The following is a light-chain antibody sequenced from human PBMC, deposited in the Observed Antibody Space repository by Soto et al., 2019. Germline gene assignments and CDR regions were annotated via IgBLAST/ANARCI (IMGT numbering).Light chain of an antibody. CDR3: QQYYRPWT. CDR1: QSVLYSHNNKNY. V-gene: IGKV4-1*01. Sequence: DIVMTQSPDSLAVSLGERATINCKSSQSVLYSHNNKNYLAWYQQKPGQPPKLLIYWTSTRESGVPDRFSGSGSGTDFTLTISSLQAEDVAVYYCQQYYRPWTFGQGTKVEIK. CDR2: WTS. J-gene: IGKJ1*01.